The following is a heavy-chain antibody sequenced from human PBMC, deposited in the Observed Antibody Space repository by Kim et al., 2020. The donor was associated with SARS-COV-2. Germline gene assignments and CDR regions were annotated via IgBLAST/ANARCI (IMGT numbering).Heavy chain of an antibody. Sequence: SLKSRVTISMDTSKNQFSLKLSSVTAADTAVYYCARAVSLYSSGYYALDYWGQGTLVTVSS. V-gene: IGHV4-59*01. CDR3: ARAVSLYSSGYYALDY. J-gene: IGHJ4*02. D-gene: IGHD3-22*01.